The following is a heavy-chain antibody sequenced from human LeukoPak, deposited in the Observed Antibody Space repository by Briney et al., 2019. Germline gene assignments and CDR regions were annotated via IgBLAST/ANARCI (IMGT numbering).Heavy chain of an antibody. J-gene: IGHJ6*02. CDR3: ARRALVCSGGSCKPYYYGMDV. V-gene: IGHV4-4*02. CDR2: IYHSGST. D-gene: IGHD2-15*01. Sequence: SETLSLTCAVSGGSISSSNWRSWVRQPPGKGLEWIGEIYHSGSTNYNPSLKSRVTISVDKSKNQFSLKLSSVTAADTAVYYCARRALVCSGGSCKPYYYGMDVWGQGTTVTVSS. CDR1: GGSISSSNW.